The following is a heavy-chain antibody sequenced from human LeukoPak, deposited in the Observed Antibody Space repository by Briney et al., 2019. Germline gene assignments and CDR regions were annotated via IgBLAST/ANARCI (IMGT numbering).Heavy chain of an antibody. D-gene: IGHD1-7*01. CDR2: IRSKANTYAT. CDR1: GFTFSGSA. V-gene: IGHV3-73*01. Sequence: PGGSLRLSCAASGFTFSGSAIHWVRQASGKGLEWVGRIRSKANTYATTYAASVKGRFTISRDDSKNTAYLQMNRLKTEDTAVYYCTSDRYNWNLAHAFDIWGQGTMVTVSS. CDR3: TSDRYNWNLAHAFDI. J-gene: IGHJ3*02.